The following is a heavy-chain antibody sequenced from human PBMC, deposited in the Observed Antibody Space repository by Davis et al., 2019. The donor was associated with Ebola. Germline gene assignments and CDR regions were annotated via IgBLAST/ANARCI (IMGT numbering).Heavy chain of an antibody. CDR2: IHHSGST. D-gene: IGHD2-15*01. CDR3: TRAPYCRGGGCYSGTFDI. J-gene: IGHJ3*02. Sequence: SETLSLTCTVSGGSISRGDNYWSWIRQPPGKGLEWIGYIHHSGSTYYKPSLKSRISVSLDESKNQFSLKLSSVTAADTAVYYCTRAPYCRGGGCYSGTFDIWGQGTMVTVS. CDR1: GGSISRGDNY. V-gene: IGHV4-30-4*01.